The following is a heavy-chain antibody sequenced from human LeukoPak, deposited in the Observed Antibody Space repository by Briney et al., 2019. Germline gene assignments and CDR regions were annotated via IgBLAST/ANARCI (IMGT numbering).Heavy chain of an antibody. V-gene: IGHV3-48*02. D-gene: IGHD3-3*02. CDR3: ARDFSAPLPL. J-gene: IGHJ2*01. CDR1: GFTFSGYG. CDR2: ISSSGSTI. Sequence: GGSLRLSCAASGFTFSGYGMNWVRQAPGKGLEWVSYISSSGSTIYYANSVKGRFTISRDNARNSLYLQMNSLRDEDTAVYYCARDFSAPLPLWGRGTLVTVSS.